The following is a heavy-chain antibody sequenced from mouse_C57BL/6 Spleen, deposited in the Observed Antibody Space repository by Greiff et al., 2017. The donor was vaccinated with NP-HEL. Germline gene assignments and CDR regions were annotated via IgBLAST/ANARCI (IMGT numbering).Heavy chain of an antibody. V-gene: IGHV6-6*01. CDR3: TRDPFGYYAMDY. CDR2: IRNKANNHAT. J-gene: IGHJ4*01. CDR1: GFTFSDAW. Sequence: EVKLVESGGGLVQPGGSMKLSCAASGFTFSDAWMDWVRQSPEKGLEWVAEIRNKANNHATYYAESVKGRFTISRDDSKSSVYLQMNSLRAEDTGIYYCTRDPFGYYAMDYWGQGTSVTVSS.